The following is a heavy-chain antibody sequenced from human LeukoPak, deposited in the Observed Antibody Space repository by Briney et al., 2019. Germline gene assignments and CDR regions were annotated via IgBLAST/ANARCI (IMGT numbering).Heavy chain of an antibody. Sequence: SVTVSCKASGGTFSSYAISWVRQAPGQGLEWMGVIIPIFGTANYAQKFQGRVTITADKSTSTAYMELSGLRSEDRAVYYCAGMGGWYDYYFDYWGQGTLVTVFS. CDR1: GGTFSSYA. V-gene: IGHV1-69*06. CDR2: IIPIFGTA. D-gene: IGHD6-19*01. J-gene: IGHJ4*02. CDR3: AGMGGWYDYYFDY.